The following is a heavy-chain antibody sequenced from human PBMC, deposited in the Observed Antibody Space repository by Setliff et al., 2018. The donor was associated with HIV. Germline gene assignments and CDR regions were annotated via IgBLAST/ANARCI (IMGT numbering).Heavy chain of an antibody. CDR2: INHSGST. D-gene: IGHD5-12*01. J-gene: IGHJ3*02. CDR3: ARVVATTRDAFDI. CDR1: GGSFSGYY. Sequence: ETLSLTCAVYGGSFSGYYWSWIRQPPGKGLEWIGEINHSGSTDYNPSLKSRVTISVDTSKNQFSLKLSSVTAADTAVYYCARVVATTRDAFDIWGQGTMVTVSS. V-gene: IGHV4-34*01.